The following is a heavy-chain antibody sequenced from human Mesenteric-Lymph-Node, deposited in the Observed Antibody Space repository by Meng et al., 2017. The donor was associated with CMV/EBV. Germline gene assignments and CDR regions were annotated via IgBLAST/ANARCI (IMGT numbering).Heavy chain of an antibody. D-gene: IGHD3-10*01. CDR1: GFTFSSYA. V-gene: IGHV3-7*01. J-gene: IGHJ5*01. Sequence: GGSLRLSCAASGFTFSSYAMSWVRQAPGKGLEWVANTNRDGSVQYYLDSVKGRFTISRDSAKNSLYLQMNTLRAEDTAVYYCARDQAGTPMGWFDSWGQGTLVTVSS. CDR3: ARDQAGTPMGWFDS. CDR2: TNRDGSVQ.